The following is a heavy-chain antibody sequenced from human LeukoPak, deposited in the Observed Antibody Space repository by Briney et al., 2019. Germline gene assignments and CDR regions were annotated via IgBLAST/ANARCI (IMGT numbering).Heavy chain of an antibody. V-gene: IGHV5-51*01. CDR3: ARPGYCSGGSCYSFDY. Sequence: GESLKISCKGSGYSFISYWIGWVRQMPGKGLEWMGIIYPGDSDTRYSPSFQGQVTISADKSISTAYLQWSSLKASDTAMYYCARPGYCSGGSCYSFDYWGQGTLVTVSS. CDR1: GYSFISYW. CDR2: IYPGDSDT. D-gene: IGHD2-15*01. J-gene: IGHJ4*02.